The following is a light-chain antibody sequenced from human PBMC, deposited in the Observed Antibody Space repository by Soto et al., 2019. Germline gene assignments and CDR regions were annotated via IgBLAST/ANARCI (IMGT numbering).Light chain of an antibody. CDR2: DAS. CDR1: QSISRW. J-gene: IGKJ4*02. CDR3: QQYQTFFLT. V-gene: IGKV1-5*01. Sequence: DIQMTQSPSTLSASVGDSVTITCRASQSISRWLDWYQQKPGKAPKLLIYDASSLESGVPSRFSGSGSGTEVTITISSLQPDDVAGYHCQQYQTFFLTFGGGTKVEIK.